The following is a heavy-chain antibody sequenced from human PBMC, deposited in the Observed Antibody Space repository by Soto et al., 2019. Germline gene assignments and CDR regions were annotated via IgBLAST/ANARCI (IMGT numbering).Heavy chain of an antibody. Sequence: PGGSLRLSCAASGFTFSSYGMHWVRQAPGKGLEWVALIWYDGSNKYYTDSVKGRFTISRDNSKNTLYLQMNSLRAEDTAVYYCARDVGGIFDYWGQGTLVTVS. CDR2: IWYDGSNK. D-gene: IGHD3-10*01. CDR1: GFTFSSYG. J-gene: IGHJ4*02. V-gene: IGHV3-33*01. CDR3: ARDVGGIFDY.